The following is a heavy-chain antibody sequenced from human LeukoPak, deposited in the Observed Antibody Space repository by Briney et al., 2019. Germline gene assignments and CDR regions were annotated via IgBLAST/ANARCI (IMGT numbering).Heavy chain of an antibody. V-gene: IGHV4-34*01. CDR1: GGSFSGYY. Sequence: SETLSLTCAVYGGSFSGYYWSWIRQPPGKGLEWIGEINHSGSTNYNPSLKSRVTISVDTSKNQFSLKLSSVTAADTAVYYCASLNADVGTAMVRGYFDYWGQGTLVTVSS. CDR3: ASLNADVGTAMVRGYFDY. CDR2: INHSGST. D-gene: IGHD5-18*01. J-gene: IGHJ4*02.